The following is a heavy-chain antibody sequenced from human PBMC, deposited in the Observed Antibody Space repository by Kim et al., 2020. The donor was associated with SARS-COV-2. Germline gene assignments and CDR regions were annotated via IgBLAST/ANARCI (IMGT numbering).Heavy chain of an antibody. D-gene: IGHD3-9*01. CDR2: IYWDDDK. CDR1: GFSLAPGGVG. J-gene: IGHJ4*02. V-gene: IGHV2-5*02. Sequence: SGPTLVNPTQTLTLTCTFSGFSLAPGGVGVGWIRQPPGKALEWLALIYWDDDKRYSPSLQSRLTITKDTSKNQVVLTMTNMDPVDTATYYCAHDITGYYIKYWGQGTLVTVSS. CDR3: AHDITGYYIKY.